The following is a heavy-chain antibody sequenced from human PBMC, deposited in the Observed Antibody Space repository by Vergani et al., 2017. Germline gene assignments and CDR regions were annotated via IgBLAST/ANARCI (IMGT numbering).Heavy chain of an antibody. CDR2: IWYDGSNK. D-gene: IGHD2-2*02. V-gene: IGHV3-33*01. CDR3: ARALGYCSSTSCYTLDY. CDR1: GFTFSSYG. Sequence: QVQLVESGGGVVQPGRSLRLSCAASGFTFSSYGMHWFRQAPGKGLEWVAVIWYDGSNKYYADSVKGRFTISRDNSKNTLYLQMNSLRAEDTAVYYCARALGYCSSTSCYTLDYWGQGTLVTVSS. J-gene: IGHJ4*02.